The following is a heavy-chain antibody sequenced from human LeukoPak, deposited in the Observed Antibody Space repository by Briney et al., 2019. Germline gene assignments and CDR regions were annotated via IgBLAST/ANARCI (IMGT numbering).Heavy chain of an antibody. J-gene: IGHJ4*02. Sequence: GGSLRLSCAASGFTFSSYAMSWVRQAPGKGLEWVSAISGSGGSTYYADSVKGRCTIYRDNSKNTLYLQMNSLRAEDTAVYYCAKDRTMIVVVIVQFDYWGQGTLVTVSS. CDR3: AKDRTMIVVVIVQFDY. V-gene: IGHV3-23*01. D-gene: IGHD3-22*01. CDR2: ISGSGGST. CDR1: GFTFSSYA.